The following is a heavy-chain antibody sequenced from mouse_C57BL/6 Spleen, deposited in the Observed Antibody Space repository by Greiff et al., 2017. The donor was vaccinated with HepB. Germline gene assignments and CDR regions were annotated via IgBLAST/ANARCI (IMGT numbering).Heavy chain of an antibody. CDR1: GFTFSSYA. D-gene: IGHD1-1*01. CDR2: ISDGGSYT. Sequence: VQLKESGGGLVKPGGSLKLSCAASGFTFSSYAMSWVRQTPEKRLEWVATISDGGSYTYYPDNVKGRFTISRDNAKNNLYLQMSHLKSEDTAMYYCARALSNYYGSIYYFDYWGQGTTLTVSS. J-gene: IGHJ2*01. V-gene: IGHV5-4*01. CDR3: ARALSNYYGSIYYFDY.